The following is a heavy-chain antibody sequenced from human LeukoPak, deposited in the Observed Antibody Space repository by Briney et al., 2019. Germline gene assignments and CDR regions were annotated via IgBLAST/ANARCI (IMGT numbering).Heavy chain of an antibody. CDR2: INHSGST. CDR1: GGSFSGYY. J-gene: IGHJ4*02. D-gene: IGHD3-3*01. CDR3: ARGLYDFWSGYYSPPLGY. V-gene: IGHV4-34*01. Sequence: SETLSLTCAVYGGSFSGYYWSWLRQPPGKGLEWIGEINHSGSTNYNPSLKSRVTISVDTSKNQFSLKLSSVTAADTAVYYCARGLYDFWSGYYSPPLGYWGQGTLVTVSS.